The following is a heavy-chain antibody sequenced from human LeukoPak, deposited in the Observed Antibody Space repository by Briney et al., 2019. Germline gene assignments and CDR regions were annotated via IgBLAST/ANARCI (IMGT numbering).Heavy chain of an antibody. V-gene: IGHV3-23*01. CDR3: ATDRPNYDILTGYYPDAFDI. D-gene: IGHD3-9*01. J-gene: IGHJ3*02. CDR2: ISGGGETT. Sequence: SGGSLRLSCAASGFTFSDYAMSWVRQAPGKGLEWASIISGGGETTYYADSVRGRFTISRDNSKNTLYLQMNSLRAEDTAVYYCATDRPNYDILTGYYPDAFDIWGQGTMVTVSS. CDR1: GFTFSDYA.